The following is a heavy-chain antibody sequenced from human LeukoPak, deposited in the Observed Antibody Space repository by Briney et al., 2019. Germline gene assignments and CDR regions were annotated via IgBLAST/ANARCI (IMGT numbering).Heavy chain of an antibody. J-gene: IGHJ4*02. Sequence: KSGGSLRLSCAASGFTFSSYSMNRVRHASGKWLEWVSSITSSSSYIYYADSVTRRFTISRDNAKNSLYLQMSSLRAEDTAVYYCARPAREEYYNDSSGYSAADYWGQGTLVTVSS. D-gene: IGHD3-22*01. CDR3: ARPAREEYYNDSSGYSAADY. V-gene: IGHV3-21*01. CDR2: ITSSSSYI. CDR1: GFTFSSYS.